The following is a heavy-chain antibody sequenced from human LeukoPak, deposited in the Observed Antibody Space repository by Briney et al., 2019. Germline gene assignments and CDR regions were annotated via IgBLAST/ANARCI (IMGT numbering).Heavy chain of an antibody. CDR2: IKSKTDGGIT. Sequence: PGGSLRLSCAASGFTFSNAWMSWVRQAPGKGLEWVGRIKSKTDGGITDYAAPVKGRFTISRDDSKNTLYLQMNSLKTEDTAVYYCTTGGYSYGKLDYSDYWGQGTLVTVSS. CDR1: GFTFSNAW. J-gene: IGHJ4*02. CDR3: TTGGYSYGKLDYSDY. V-gene: IGHV3-15*01. D-gene: IGHD5-18*01.